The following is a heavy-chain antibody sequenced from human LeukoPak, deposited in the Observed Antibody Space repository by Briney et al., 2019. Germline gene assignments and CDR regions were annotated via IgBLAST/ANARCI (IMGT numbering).Heavy chain of an antibody. J-gene: IGHJ4*02. CDR1: GGSISSYY. D-gene: IGHD4-17*01. V-gene: IGHV4-59*01. CDR2: IYYSGST. Sequence: SETLSLTCTVSGGSISSYYWSWIRQPPGKGLEWIGYIYYSGSTTYNPSLNSRVTISVHTSKNQFSLQLSSVTAADTAVYYCARAKTDYGPYYFDYWGQGTLVTVSS. CDR3: ARAKTDYGPYYFDY.